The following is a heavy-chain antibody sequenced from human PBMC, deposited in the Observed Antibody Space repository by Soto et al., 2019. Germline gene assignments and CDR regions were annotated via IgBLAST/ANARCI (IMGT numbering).Heavy chain of an antibody. Sequence: QVQLVQSGAEVKKPGSSVKVSCKAPGGTFSSYAISWVRQAPGQGLEWMGGIIPIFGTAKYAQKFQGRVTITAGESTSTGYMELSSMRSEDTAVYYCARSQGGSSSLDIYYYDYYGMDVWGQGTTVTVSS. CDR1: GGTFSSYA. D-gene: IGHD2-15*01. CDR2: IIPIFGTA. V-gene: IGHV1-69*01. J-gene: IGHJ6*02. CDR3: ARSQGGSSSLDIYYYDYYGMDV.